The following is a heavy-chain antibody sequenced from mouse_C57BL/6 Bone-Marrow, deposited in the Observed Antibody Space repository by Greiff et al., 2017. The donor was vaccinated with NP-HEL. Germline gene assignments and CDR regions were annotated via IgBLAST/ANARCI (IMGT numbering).Heavy chain of an antibody. CDR2: ISSGGSYT. CDR1: GFTFSSYG. Sequence: DVMLVESGGDLVKPGGSLKLSCAASGFTFSSYGMSWVRQTPDKRLEWVATISSGGSYTYYPDSVKGRFTISRDNAKNTVYRLMSSLKSEDTSMYYCARPYSNFFDYWGQGTTLTVSS. CDR3: ARPYSNFFDY. D-gene: IGHD2-5*01. V-gene: IGHV5-6*02. J-gene: IGHJ2*01.